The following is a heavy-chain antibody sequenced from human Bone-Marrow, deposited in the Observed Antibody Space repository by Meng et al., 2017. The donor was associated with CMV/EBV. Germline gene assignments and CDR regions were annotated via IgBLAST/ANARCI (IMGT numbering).Heavy chain of an antibody. CDR3: ARVRDYGMDV. CDR2: INSDVSST. J-gene: IGHJ6*02. CDR1: GFTFSRYW. V-gene: IGHV3-74*01. D-gene: IGHD3-10*01. Sequence: GGSLRLPCAASGFTFSRYWMHWVRQAPGKGLVRVSRINSDVSSTSYADSVKGRFTISRDNAKNTLYLQMNSLRAEDTAVYYCARVRDYGMDVWRQGTTVTVSS.